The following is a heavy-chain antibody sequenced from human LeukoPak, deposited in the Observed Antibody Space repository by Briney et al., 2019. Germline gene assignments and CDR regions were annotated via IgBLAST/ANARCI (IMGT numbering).Heavy chain of an antibody. J-gene: IGHJ3*02. CDR3: ARAHRYSSGWYGAFDI. V-gene: IGHV4-34*01. Sequence: SETLSLTCTVSDGSISSYYWSWIRQPPGKGLEWIGEINHSGSTNYNPSLKSRVTISVDTSKNQFSLKLSSVTAADTAVYYCARAHRYSSGWYGAFDIWGQGTMVTVSS. D-gene: IGHD6-19*01. CDR1: DGSISSYY. CDR2: INHSGST.